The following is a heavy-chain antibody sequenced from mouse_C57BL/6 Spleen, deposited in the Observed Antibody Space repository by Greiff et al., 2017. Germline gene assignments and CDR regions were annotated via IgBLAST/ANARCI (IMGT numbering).Heavy chain of an antibody. V-gene: IGHV1-64*01. CDR1: GYTFTSYW. CDR2: IHPNSGST. J-gene: IGHJ1*03. Sequence: QVQLQQPGAELVKPGASVKLSCKASGYTFTSYWMHWVKQRPGQGLEWIGMIHPNSGSTNYNEKFKSKATLTVDKSSSTAYMQLSSLTSEDSAVYDCARETTVVAPEYFDVWGTGTTVTVSS. D-gene: IGHD1-1*01. CDR3: ARETTVVAPEYFDV.